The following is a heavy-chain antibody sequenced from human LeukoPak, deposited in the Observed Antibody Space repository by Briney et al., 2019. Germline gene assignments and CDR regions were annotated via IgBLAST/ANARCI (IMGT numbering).Heavy chain of an antibody. J-gene: IGHJ4*02. CDR2: IVVGTGNT. Sequence: ASVKVSFKSSGFTLSDSAFQWVRQARGQRLEWVGWIVVGTGNTNSAQKFQDRVTTTRDMTTTTAYTERSRLTSEDTAVYYCAAFLSGFNNWGQGTLVTVSS. V-gene: IGHV1-58*01. D-gene: IGHD1-26*01. CDR3: AAFLSGFNN. CDR1: GFTLSDSA.